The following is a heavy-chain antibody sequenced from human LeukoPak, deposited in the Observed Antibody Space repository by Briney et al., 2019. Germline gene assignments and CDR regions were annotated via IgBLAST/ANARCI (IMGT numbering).Heavy chain of an antibody. CDR2: MYYSGNS. CDR3: ARSQPKGGSNRYYFTY. J-gene: IGHJ4*02. CDR1: GVSVGSAGYY. D-gene: IGHD3-10*01. V-gene: IGHV4-61*08. Sequence: PSETLSLTCSVSGVSVGSAGYYWTWIRQPPGKGLEWIGYMYYSGNSNYNPFLKSRVTMSLDPSKNRFSLKLSSVTAADTAVYYCARSQPKGGSNRYYFTYGGQGTLATASS.